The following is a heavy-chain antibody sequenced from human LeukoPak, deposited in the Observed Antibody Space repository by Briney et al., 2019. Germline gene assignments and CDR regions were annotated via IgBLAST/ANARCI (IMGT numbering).Heavy chain of an antibody. CDR2: ISGGAGST. V-gene: IGHV3-23*01. CDR1: AITFSTYA. Sequence: PGGSLRLSCAASAITFSTYAMSWVRQAPGKGLECVSVISGGAGSTCYADSVKGRFTISRDNSKNTLYLQMNSLRAEDTAVYYCAVDIVATGYWYFDLWGRGTLVTVSS. D-gene: IGHD5-12*01. J-gene: IGHJ2*01. CDR3: AVDIVATGYWYFDL.